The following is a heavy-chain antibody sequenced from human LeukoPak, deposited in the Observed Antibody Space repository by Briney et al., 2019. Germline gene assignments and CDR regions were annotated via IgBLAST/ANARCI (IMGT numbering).Heavy chain of an antibody. Sequence: GGSLRLSCAASGFTFSSYAMSWVRQAPGKGLEWVSAISGSGGSTYYADSVKGRFTISRDNYKNTLYLQMNSLRAEDTAVYYCAMPPYGSGSYYKSNWFDPWGQGTLVTVSS. CDR2: ISGSGGST. V-gene: IGHV3-23*01. CDR3: AMPPYGSGSYYKSNWFDP. CDR1: GFTFSSYA. J-gene: IGHJ5*02. D-gene: IGHD3-10*01.